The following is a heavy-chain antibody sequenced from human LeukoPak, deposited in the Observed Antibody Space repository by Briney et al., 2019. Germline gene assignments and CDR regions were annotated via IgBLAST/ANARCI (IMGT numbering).Heavy chain of an antibody. CDR2: IYTSGST. Sequence: SETLSLTCTVSGGSISSYYWSWIRQPPGKGLEWIGYIYTSGSTNYNPSLKSRVTISVDTSKNQFSLKLSSVTAADTAVYYCARAHSTVRGKNWFDPWGQGTLVTVSS. J-gene: IGHJ5*02. CDR3: ARAHSTVRGKNWFDP. D-gene: IGHD3-10*01. CDR1: GGSISSYY. V-gene: IGHV4-4*09.